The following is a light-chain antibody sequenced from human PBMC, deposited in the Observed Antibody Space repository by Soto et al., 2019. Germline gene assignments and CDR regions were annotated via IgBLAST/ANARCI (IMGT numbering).Light chain of an antibody. CDR2: EVN. Sequence: QSALTQPASGSGSPGQSITISCTGTSSDFGNYNLVSWYQQHPGKVPKLILFEVNKRPSGVSGRFSGSKSGNTASLTISGLQAEDEADYYCCSFTSSNTQVFGTGSKVT. CDR3: CSFTSSNTQV. CDR1: SSDFGNYNL. V-gene: IGLV2-23*02. J-gene: IGLJ1*01.